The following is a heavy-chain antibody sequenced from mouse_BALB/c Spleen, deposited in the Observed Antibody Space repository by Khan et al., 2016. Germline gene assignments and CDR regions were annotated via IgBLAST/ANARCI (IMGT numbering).Heavy chain of an antibody. CDR2: INPGSGGT. V-gene: IGHV1-54*01. CDR1: RYAFTNYL. J-gene: IGHJ3*01. Sequence: QVQLQQSGAELVRPGTSVKVSCKASRYAFTNYLIEWVKQRPGQGLEWIGVINPGSGGTNYNEKFKGKATLTADKSSSTAYMQLSSLTSDDSAVFFCARADGYDVGYAYWGQGTLVTVSA. CDR3: ARADGYDVGYAY. D-gene: IGHD2-2*01.